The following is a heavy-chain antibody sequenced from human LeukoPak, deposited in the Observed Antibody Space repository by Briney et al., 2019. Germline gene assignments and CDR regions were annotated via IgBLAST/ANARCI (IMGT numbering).Heavy chain of an antibody. V-gene: IGHV5-51*01. Sequence: GESLKISCKGSGYKFSDYWIGWVRQMPGKGLEWMGIVYPGDSDSRYSPSFQGQVNISIDKSVSTAYLQWSSLKASDTAMYYCATTHYYGSGSATFDYWGQGTLVTVSS. CDR1: GYKFSDYW. J-gene: IGHJ4*02. D-gene: IGHD3-10*01. CDR2: VYPGDSDS. CDR3: ATTHYYGSGSATFDY.